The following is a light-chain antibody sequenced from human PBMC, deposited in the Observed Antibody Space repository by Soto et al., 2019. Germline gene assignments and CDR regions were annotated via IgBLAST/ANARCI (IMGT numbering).Light chain of an antibody. CDR2: NVT. J-gene: IGLJ1*01. V-gene: IGLV2-11*01. CDR1: SSHVGGANY. CDR3: CSFAGTYTFEV. Sequence: QSALTQPRSVSGSPGQSVTISCTGTSSHVGGANYVSWYQQHPGKAPKLMIYNVTKRPSGVPDRFSCSKSGNTASLTISGLQAEDEADYYCCSFAGTYTFEVFGTGTKVTVL.